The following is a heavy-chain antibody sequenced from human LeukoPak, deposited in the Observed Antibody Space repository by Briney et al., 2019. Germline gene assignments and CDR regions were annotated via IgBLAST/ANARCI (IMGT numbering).Heavy chain of an antibody. CDR1: GYTFTDYY. D-gene: IGHD1-14*01. Sequence: ASVKVSCKASGYTFTDYYIHWVRQAPGQGLEWMGWINPNSGGTNSAQKFQGRVTMTRDTSTSTVYMELSSLRSEDTAVYYCARSSGRSPNRDYMDVWGKGTTVTISS. V-gene: IGHV1-2*02. J-gene: IGHJ6*03. CDR3: ARSSGRSPNRDYMDV. CDR2: INPNSGGT.